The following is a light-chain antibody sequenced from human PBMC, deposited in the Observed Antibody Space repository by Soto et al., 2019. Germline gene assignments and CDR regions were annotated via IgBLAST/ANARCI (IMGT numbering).Light chain of an antibody. CDR3: QQRSNWPS. CDR1: QSVSNN. V-gene: IGKV3-11*01. J-gene: IGKJ4*01. CDR2: HAS. Sequence: EIVLTQSLATLSVTQGERATLSCRASQSVSNNLAWYQQKPGQAPRLLIYHASNRATGIPARFSGSGSGTDFTLTISSLEPEDFAVYYCQQRSNWPSFGGGTKVDI.